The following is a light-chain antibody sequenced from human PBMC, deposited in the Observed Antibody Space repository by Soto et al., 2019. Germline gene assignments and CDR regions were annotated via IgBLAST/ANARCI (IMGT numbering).Light chain of an antibody. CDR3: QQSYATPWT. CDR2: KAS. Sequence: DIQMTQSPYSLSAAVGDRVTMSCLASQNINTYLNWYQQKPGKAPKLLIYKASTLKSGVPSRFSGSGSGTDFTLTINSLQPEDFATNYCQQSYATPWTFGQGTKVDI. J-gene: IGKJ1*01. CDR1: QNINTY. V-gene: IGKV1-39*01.